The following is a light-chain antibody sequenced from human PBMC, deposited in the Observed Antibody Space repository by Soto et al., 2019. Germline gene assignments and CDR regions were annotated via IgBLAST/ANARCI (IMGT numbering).Light chain of an antibody. Sequence: QAVVTQPPSVSAAPGQKVTISCSGSSSNIGGNSVSWYQQLPGTAPKLLIYDDNKRPSWILDRFSGSKSGTSATLGITGFQTGDEADYYCGSWDSSLSAYVFGTGTKVTVL. CDR2: DDN. CDR3: GSWDSSLSAYV. V-gene: IGLV1-51*01. J-gene: IGLJ1*01. CDR1: SSNIGGNS.